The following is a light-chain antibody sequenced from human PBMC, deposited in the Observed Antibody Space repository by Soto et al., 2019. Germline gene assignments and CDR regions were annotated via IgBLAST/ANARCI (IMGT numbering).Light chain of an antibody. Sequence: QTVVTQEPSFSVSPGGTVTLTCGVSSGSVSTRYYPSWHQQTPGQAPRTLIYSTSTRSSGVPDRFSGSIVGNKAALTISGAQADDESDYYCVLYMGSGIWVFGGGTQLTVL. CDR1: SGSVSTRYY. V-gene: IGLV8-61*01. CDR2: STS. J-gene: IGLJ3*02. CDR3: VLYMGSGIWV.